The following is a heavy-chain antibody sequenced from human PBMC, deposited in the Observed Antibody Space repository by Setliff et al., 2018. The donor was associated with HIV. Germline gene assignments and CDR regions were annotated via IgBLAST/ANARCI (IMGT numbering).Heavy chain of an antibody. CDR3: ANKRDYGSGPRVLYYYMDV. Sequence: QPGGSLRLSCAASGFTFSSYAMSWVRQAPGKGLEWVSAISGSGGSTYYADSVKGRFTISRDNSKNTLYLQMNSLRAEDTAVYYCANKRDYGSGPRVLYYYMDVWGKGTTVTVSS. D-gene: IGHD3-10*01. CDR1: GFTFSSYA. V-gene: IGHV3-23*01. J-gene: IGHJ6*03. CDR2: ISGSGGST.